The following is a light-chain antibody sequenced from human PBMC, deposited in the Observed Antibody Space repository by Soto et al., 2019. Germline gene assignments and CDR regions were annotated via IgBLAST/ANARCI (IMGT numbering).Light chain of an antibody. J-gene: IGLJ1*01. V-gene: IGLV2-23*02. CDR3: CSYAGSSTV. Sequence: LTQPASVSGSPGQSITISCTGTSSDVGSYNLVSWYQQHPGKAPKLMICEVSKRPSGVSNRFSGSKSGNTASLTISGLQAEDEADYYCCSYAGSSTVFGTGTKVTVL. CDR2: EVS. CDR1: SSDVGSYNL.